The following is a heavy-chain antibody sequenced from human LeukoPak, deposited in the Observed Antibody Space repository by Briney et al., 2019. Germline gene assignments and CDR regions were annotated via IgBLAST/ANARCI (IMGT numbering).Heavy chain of an antibody. CDR3: AKTSGLGNFEL. J-gene: IGHJ4*02. D-gene: IGHD3-10*01. V-gene: IGHV3-23*01. CDR2: ISGSGNST. CDR1: GFTFSSSG. Sequence: GGSLRLSCVASGFTFSSSGMNWVRQAPGKGLDWVSSISGSGNSTYDADSVKGRFTISRDNSKNTLYLQMNSLRAEDTAVYYCAKTSGLGNFELWGQGTLVTVSS.